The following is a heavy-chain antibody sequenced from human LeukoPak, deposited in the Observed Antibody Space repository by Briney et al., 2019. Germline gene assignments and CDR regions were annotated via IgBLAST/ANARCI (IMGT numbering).Heavy chain of an antibody. CDR1: GFTVITND. CDR2: LYSDGNT. D-gene: IGHD3-22*01. J-gene: IGHJ4*02. Sequence: GGSLRLSCAASGFTVITNDMTWVRQAPGKGLEWVSVLYSDGNTKYADSVQGRFTISRDNSKNTLYLEMNSLSPDDTAVYYCARSNYDSSGYYRLFDYWGQGTLVTVSS. V-gene: IGHV3-53*01. CDR3: ARSNYDSSGYYRLFDY.